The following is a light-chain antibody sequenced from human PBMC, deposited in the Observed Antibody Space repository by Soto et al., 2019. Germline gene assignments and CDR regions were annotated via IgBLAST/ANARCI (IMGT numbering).Light chain of an antibody. CDR3: QQYNSYWT. V-gene: IGKV1-5*01. Sequence: DIQMTQSPSTLSASVGDRVTITCRVSQSISSWLAWYQQKPGKAPKLLIYDASSLKSGVPSRFSGSGSGTEFTLTISSLQPDDFAPYYCQQYNSYWTFGQGTKVDIK. CDR2: DAS. J-gene: IGKJ1*01. CDR1: QSISSW.